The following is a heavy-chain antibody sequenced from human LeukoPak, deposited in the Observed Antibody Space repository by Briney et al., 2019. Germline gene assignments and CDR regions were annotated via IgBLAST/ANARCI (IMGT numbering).Heavy chain of an antibody. V-gene: IGHV1-46*01. CDR3: ARDLVRGVIKGPHWFDP. Sequence: GASVKVSCKASGYTFTSYYMHWVRQAPGQGLEWVGIINPSGGSTSYAQKFQGRVTMTRDMSTSTVHMELSSLRSEDTAVYYCARDLVRGVIKGPHWFDPWGQGTLVTVSS. CDR1: GYTFTSYY. J-gene: IGHJ5*02. CDR2: INPSGGST. D-gene: IGHD3-10*01.